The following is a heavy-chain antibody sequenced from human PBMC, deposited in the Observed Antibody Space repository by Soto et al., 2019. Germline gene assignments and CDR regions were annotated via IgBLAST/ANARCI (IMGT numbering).Heavy chain of an antibody. Sequence: SETLSLTCVVSGGYIVTYHWSWILQPPGKGLEWIGFIYHNGDTTFNPSLKSRVSMSVDTSKNQFSLSLRSVTAEDTAMYFCTRDDLDTADMVLQPWGQGILVTVSS. CDR2: IYHNGDT. CDR1: GGYIVTYH. V-gene: IGHV4-59*01. CDR3: TRDDLDTADMVLQP. D-gene: IGHD1-1*01. J-gene: IGHJ4*01.